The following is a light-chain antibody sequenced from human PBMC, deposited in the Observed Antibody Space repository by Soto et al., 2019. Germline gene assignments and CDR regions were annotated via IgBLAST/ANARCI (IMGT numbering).Light chain of an antibody. V-gene: IGKV3D-20*02. CDR3: QQYKNWLALT. CDR2: GAS. Sequence: EIVLTQSPATLSLSPGERATISCSASQSISSRYLAWYQQKPGQAPRLLIYGASNRATGIPDRFSGSGSGTDFTLTISSLQSEDSAVYYCQQYKNWLALTFGGGTKVDIK. CDR1: QSISSRY. J-gene: IGKJ4*01.